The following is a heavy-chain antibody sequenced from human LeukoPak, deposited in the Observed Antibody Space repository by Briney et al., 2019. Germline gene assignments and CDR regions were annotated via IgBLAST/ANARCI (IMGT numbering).Heavy chain of an antibody. CDR3: AKVGPYGSGSYYTFDY. V-gene: IGHV3-23*01. D-gene: IGHD3-10*01. J-gene: IGHJ4*02. CDR1: GFTFSSYA. CDR2: ISGSGGGT. Sequence: GGSLRLSCAASGFTFSSYAMSWVRQAPGKGLEWVSTISGSGGGTYYADSVKGRFTISRDNSKNTLYLQMNSLRAEDTAVYYCAKVGPYGSGSYYTFDYWGQGTLVTVSS.